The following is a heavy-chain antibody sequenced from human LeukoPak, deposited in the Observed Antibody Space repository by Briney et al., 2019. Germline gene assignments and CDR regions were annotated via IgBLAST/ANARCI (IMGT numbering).Heavy chain of an antibody. J-gene: IGHJ4*02. D-gene: IGHD3-10*01. V-gene: IGHV1-18*01. CDR3: ARVSFYYGSGSSDDY. CDR1: GYTFTSYG. CDR2: ISAYNGNT. Sequence: ASVKVSCKASGYTFTSYGISWVRQAPGQGLEWMGWISAYNGNTNYAQKLQGRVTMTTDTSTSTACMELRSLRSDDTAVYYCARVSFYYGSGSSDDYWGQGTLVTVSS.